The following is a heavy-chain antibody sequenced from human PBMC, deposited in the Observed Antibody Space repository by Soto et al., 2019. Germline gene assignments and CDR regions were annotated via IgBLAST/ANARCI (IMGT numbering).Heavy chain of an antibody. J-gene: IGHJ4*02. Sequence: PGGSLRLSCAASGFTFRSYAMSWVRQAPGKGLEWVTTISDSGGSASYADSVKGRLTISRDNSMNTLYLQMNSLTVEDTAIYFCAKRALAYWGQGTLVTVSS. CDR1: GFTFRSYA. CDR2: ISDSGGSA. CDR3: AKRALAY. V-gene: IGHV3-23*01.